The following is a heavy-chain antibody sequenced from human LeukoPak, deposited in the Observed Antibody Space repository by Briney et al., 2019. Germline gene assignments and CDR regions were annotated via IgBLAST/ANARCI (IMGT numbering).Heavy chain of an antibody. CDR1: GFTFSSYW. V-gene: IGHV3-7*03. CDR2: IKQDGSEK. CDR3: AKYDSSGYYYADYYYGMDV. J-gene: IGHJ6*02. Sequence: GGSLRLSCAASGFTFSSYWMSWVRQAPGKGLEWVANIKQDGSEKYYVDSVKGRFTISRDNSKNTLYLQMNSLRAEDTAVYYCAKYDSSGYYYADYYYGMDVWGQGTTVTVSS. D-gene: IGHD3-22*01.